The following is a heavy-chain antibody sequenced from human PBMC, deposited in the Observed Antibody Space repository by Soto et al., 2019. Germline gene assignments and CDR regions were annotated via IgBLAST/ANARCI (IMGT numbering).Heavy chain of an antibody. CDR1: GYNFAVYC. CDR2: IYPSDSDT. Sequence: GESLKISRDGSGYNFAVYCIALVLPMPGKGLELMGIIYPSDSDTRYRPSFQCQVTISADKSISSAYLQWSSLRASDTAMYYCARGGVSTRTFDSWGQGTPVTVS. V-gene: IGHV5-51*01. D-gene: IGHD3-3*01. J-gene: IGHJ4*02. CDR3: ARGGVSTRTFDS.